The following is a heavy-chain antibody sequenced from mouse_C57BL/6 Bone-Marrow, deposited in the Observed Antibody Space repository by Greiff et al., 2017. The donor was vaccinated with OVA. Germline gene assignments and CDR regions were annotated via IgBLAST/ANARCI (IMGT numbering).Heavy chain of an antibody. D-gene: IGHD1-1*01. J-gene: IGHJ1*03. CDR3: ARHVITTVVAHWYFDV. CDR1: GYTFTDYY. V-gene: IGHV1-26*01. CDR2: INPNNGGT. Sequence: EVQLQQSGPELVKPGASVKISCKASGYTFTDYYMNWVKQSHGKSLEWIGDINPNNGGTSYNQKFKGKATLTVDKSSSTAYMELRSLTSEDSAVYYCARHVITTVVAHWYFDVWGTGTTVTVSS.